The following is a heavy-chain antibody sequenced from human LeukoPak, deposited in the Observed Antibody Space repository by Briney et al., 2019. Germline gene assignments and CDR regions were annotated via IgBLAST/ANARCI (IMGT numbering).Heavy chain of an antibody. V-gene: IGHV3-74*01. Sequence: HPGGSLRLSCAASEFTFNNYWMHWVRQAPGKGLVWVSRINSDGSHTDYADSVKGRFTISRDNAKNTLYLQMNSLRAEDTAVYYCASHSTSVGGATESIDYWGQGTLVTVSS. CDR3: ASHSTSVGGATESIDY. J-gene: IGHJ4*02. CDR1: EFTFNNYW. D-gene: IGHD1-26*01. CDR2: INSDGSHT.